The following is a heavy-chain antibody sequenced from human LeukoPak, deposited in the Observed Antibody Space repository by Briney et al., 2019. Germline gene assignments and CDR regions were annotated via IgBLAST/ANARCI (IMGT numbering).Heavy chain of an antibody. D-gene: IGHD5-24*01. CDR3: ARWVTDGYNYYFDY. V-gene: IGHV1-69*13. Sequence: SVTVSCTASGGTFSSYAISWVRQAPGQGLEWMGGIIPIFGTANYAQKFQGRVTITADESTSTAYMELSSLRSEDTAVYYCARWVTDGYNYYFDYWGQGTLVTVSS. CDR1: GGTFSSYA. CDR2: IIPIFGTA. J-gene: IGHJ4*02.